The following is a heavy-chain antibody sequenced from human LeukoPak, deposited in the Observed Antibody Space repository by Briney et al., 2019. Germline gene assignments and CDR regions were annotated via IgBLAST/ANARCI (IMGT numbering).Heavy chain of an antibody. CDR1: GFTLSSYW. CDR2: IKRDGSEK. J-gene: IGHJ4*02. D-gene: IGHD6-19*01. Sequence: PGGSLRLSCAASGFTLSSYWMSWVRQAPGKGLEWVANIKRDGSEKYYVDSVKGRFTISRDNAKKSLFLQMSSLRVEDTAVYYCVRDDGAVKPCWGQGTLVTVSS. V-gene: IGHV3-7*01. CDR3: VRDDGAVKPC.